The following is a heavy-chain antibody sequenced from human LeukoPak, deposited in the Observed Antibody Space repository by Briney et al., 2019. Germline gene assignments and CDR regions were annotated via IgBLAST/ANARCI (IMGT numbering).Heavy chain of an antibody. J-gene: IGHJ6*02. Sequence: GRSLRLSCAASGFTFSSYSMNWVRQAPGKGLEWVSYISSSSSTIYYADSVKGRFTISRDNAKNSLYLQMNSLRAEDTAVYYCAGDAPIAAAGYYYYYYGMDVWGQGTTVTVSS. CDR3: AGDAPIAAAGYYYYYYGMDV. V-gene: IGHV3-48*01. D-gene: IGHD6-13*01. CDR2: ISSSSSTI. CDR1: GFTFSSYS.